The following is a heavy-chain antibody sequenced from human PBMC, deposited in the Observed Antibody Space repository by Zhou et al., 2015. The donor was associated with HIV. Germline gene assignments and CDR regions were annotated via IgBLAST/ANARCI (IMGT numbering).Heavy chain of an antibody. CDR3: ARGSPTYYYDSSGYYPSPFDY. CDR2: IIPIFGTA. Sequence: QVQLVQSGAEVKKPGSSVKVSCKASGGTFSSYAISWVRQAPGQGLEWMGGIIPIFGTANYAQKFQGRVTITADKSTSTAYMELSSLRSEDTAVYYCARGSPTYYYDSSGYYPSPFDYWGQGTLVTVSS. J-gene: IGHJ4*02. V-gene: IGHV1-69*06. CDR1: GGTFSSYA. D-gene: IGHD3-22*01.